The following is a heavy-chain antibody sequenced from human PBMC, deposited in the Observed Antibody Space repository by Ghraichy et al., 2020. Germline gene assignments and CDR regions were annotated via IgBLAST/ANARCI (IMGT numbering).Heavy chain of an antibody. Sequence: SQTLSLTCTVSGGSISSYYWSWIRQPPGKGLEWIVYIYYSGSTNYNPSLKSRGTISVDTSKNQFSLKLSSVTAADTAVYYCARQHYYGSGSYSWFDPWGQGPLVTVPS. V-gene: IGHV4-59*08. CDR3: ARQHYYGSGSYSWFDP. J-gene: IGHJ5*02. CDR2: IYYSGST. D-gene: IGHD3-10*01. CDR1: GGSISSYY.